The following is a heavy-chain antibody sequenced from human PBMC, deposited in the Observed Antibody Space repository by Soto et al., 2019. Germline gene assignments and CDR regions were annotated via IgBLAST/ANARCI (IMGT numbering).Heavy chain of an antibody. J-gene: IGHJ6*02. D-gene: IGHD4-17*01. Sequence: QVHLQESGPGLVKPSGTLSLICTVSGNSMFNYYWSWIRQPAGKGLEWIGRVYTDGTAIYNPSLKSRVTMSVDMSKNQFSLNVNSVTAADTAVYYCAKGGSVDGDYMHHVMDVWGQGATVIVS. CDR3: AKGGSVDGDYMHHVMDV. CDR1: GNSMFNYY. CDR2: VYTDGTA. V-gene: IGHV4-4*07.